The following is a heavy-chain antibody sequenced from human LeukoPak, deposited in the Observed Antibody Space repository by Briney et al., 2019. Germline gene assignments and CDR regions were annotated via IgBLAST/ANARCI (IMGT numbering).Heavy chain of an antibody. D-gene: IGHD5-18*01. CDR2: INHSGST. Sequence: SETLSLTCAVYGGSFSGYYWSWIRQPPGKGLEWIGEINHSGSTNYNPSLKSRVTISVDTSKNQFSLKLSSVTAADTAVYYCARSPEDTARCYFDYWGQGTLVTVSS. V-gene: IGHV4-34*01. J-gene: IGHJ4*02. CDR1: GGSFSGYY. CDR3: ARSPEDTARCYFDY.